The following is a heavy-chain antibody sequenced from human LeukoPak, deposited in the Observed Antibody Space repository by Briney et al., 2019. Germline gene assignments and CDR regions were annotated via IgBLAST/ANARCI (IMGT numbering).Heavy chain of an antibody. V-gene: IGHV4-59*01. CDR1: GGSISPYF. Sequence: SETLSLTCTVSGGSISPYFWSWIRQPPGKGLEWIGYIYYSGSTNYNPSLKSRVTISVDTSKNQFSLKLSSVTAADTAVYYCARGSVALHYFDYWGQGTLVTVSS. CDR3: ARGSVALHYFDY. D-gene: IGHD5-12*01. CDR2: IYYSGST. J-gene: IGHJ4*02.